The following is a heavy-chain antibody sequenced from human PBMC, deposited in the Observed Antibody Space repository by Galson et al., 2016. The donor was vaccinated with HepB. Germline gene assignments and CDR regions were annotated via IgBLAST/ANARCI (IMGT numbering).Heavy chain of an antibody. D-gene: IGHD6-13*01. CDR3: ARDSSSTSWYEWSED. CDR2: ISYDGSNK. CDR1: GFTFSDYA. Sequence: LRLSCAASGFTFSDYAMHWVRQAPGKGLEWVAVISYDGSNKYYADSVKGRFTISRDNSKNTLYLQMNSLRAEDTAMYYCARDSSSTSWYEWSEDWGQGTLVIVSS. V-gene: IGHV3-30-3*01. J-gene: IGHJ4*02.